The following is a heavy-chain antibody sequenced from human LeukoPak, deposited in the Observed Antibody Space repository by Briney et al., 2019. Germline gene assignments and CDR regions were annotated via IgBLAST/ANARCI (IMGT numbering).Heavy chain of an antibody. J-gene: IGHJ3*02. CDR3: ATDRVGATQVDAFDI. Sequence: ASVKVSCKASGYTFTSYYMHLVRQAPGKGLEWMGGFDPEDGETIYAQKFQGRVTMTEDTSTDTAYMELSSLRSEDTAVYYCATDRVGATQVDAFDIWGQGAMVTVSS. D-gene: IGHD1-26*01. CDR2: FDPEDGET. CDR1: GYTFTSYY. V-gene: IGHV1-24*01.